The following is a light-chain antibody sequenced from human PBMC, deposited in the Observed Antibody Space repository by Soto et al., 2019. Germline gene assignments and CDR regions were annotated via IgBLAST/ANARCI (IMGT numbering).Light chain of an antibody. Sequence: QSVLAQPPSASGTPGQRVTISCSGSTSNIGSTSSIGSDYVYWYQQRPGTAPRLLIYSTNQRPSGVPDRISGSKSGTSATLASSGLRVEDEADYYCGVWDDSLSGWVFGGGTKLTVL. V-gene: IGLV1-47*02. CDR1: TSNIGSTSSIGSDY. J-gene: IGLJ3*02. CDR3: GVWDDSLSGWV. CDR2: STN.